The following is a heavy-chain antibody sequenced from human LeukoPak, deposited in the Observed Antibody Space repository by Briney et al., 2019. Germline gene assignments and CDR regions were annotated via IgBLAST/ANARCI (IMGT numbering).Heavy chain of an antibody. CDR2: ISYDGSNK. Sequence: PGGSLRLSCAASGFTFSSYALHWVRQAPGKGLEWVAVISYDGSNKYYADSVKGRFTISRDNSKNTLYLQMNSLRAEDTAVYYCARGEKYSRSPTRYWGQGTLVTVSS. D-gene: IGHD6-6*01. J-gene: IGHJ4*02. V-gene: IGHV3-30-3*01. CDR3: ARGEKYSRSPTRY. CDR1: GFTFSSYA.